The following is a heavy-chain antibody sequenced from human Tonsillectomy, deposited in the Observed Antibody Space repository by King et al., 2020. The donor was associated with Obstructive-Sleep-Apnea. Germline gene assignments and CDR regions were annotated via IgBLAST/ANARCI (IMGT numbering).Heavy chain of an antibody. Sequence: VQLVESGGGLVQPGGSLRLSCVDSGFTVSSNYMSWVRQAPGKGLEWLSVIYSGGTTYYADSVKGRFTISRDNSKNTLFLQMNSLRVEDTAVYYVARGHYDILTGYYSSPWGQGTLVTVSS. CDR1: GFTVSSNY. V-gene: IGHV3-66*01. J-gene: IGHJ5*02. D-gene: IGHD3-9*01. CDR2: IYSGGTT. CDR3: ARGHYDILTGYYSSP.